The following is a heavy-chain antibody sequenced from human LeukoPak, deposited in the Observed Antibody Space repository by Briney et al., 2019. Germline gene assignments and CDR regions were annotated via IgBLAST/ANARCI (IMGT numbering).Heavy chain of an antibody. D-gene: IGHD6-19*01. CDR2: ISSGSGYI. Sequence: GGSLRLSCAASGFTFSSYSMNWVRQAPGKGLEWVSSISSGSGYIYYADSVKGRFTISRDNSKNTLYLQMNSLRAEDTAVYYCARAAYGSGWYYFDYWGQGTLVTVSS. CDR3: ARAAYGSGWYYFDY. J-gene: IGHJ4*02. CDR1: GFTFSSYS. V-gene: IGHV3-21*01.